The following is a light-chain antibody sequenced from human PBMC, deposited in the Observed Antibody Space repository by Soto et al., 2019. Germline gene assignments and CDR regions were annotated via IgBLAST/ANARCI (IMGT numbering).Light chain of an antibody. V-gene: IGLV2-8*01. CDR3: NSFAASNNLV. Sequence: QSALTQPPSASGSPGQSVTISCTGTSSDVGDYNYVSWYQHHPGKAPKLMIYEVSKRPSGVPDRFSGSKSGNTASLTVSGLQAEDEADYYCNSFAASNNLVFGGGTKLTV. J-gene: IGLJ2*01. CDR1: SSDVGDYNY. CDR2: EVS.